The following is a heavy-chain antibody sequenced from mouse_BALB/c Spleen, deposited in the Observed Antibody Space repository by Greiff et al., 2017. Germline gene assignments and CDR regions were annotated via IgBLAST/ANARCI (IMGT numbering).Heavy chain of an antibody. CDR2: ISSGGGNT. CDR3: ARAYEGAMDY. CDR1: GFTFSSYT. V-gene: IGHV5-9*03. Sequence: DVMLVESGGGLVKPGGSLKLSCAASGFTFSSYTMSWVRQTPEKRLEWVATISSGGGNTYYPDSVKGRFTISRDNAKNNLYLQMSSLRSEDTALYYCARAYEGAMDYWGQGTSVTVSS. J-gene: IGHJ4*01. D-gene: IGHD6-5*01.